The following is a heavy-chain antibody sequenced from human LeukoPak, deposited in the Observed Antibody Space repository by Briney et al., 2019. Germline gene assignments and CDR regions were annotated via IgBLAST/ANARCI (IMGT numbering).Heavy chain of an antibody. CDR1: GYTFTSYG. CDR2: ISAYNGNT. J-gene: IGHJ4*02. Sequence: ASVKVSFKASGYTFTSYGISWVRQAPGQGLEWMGWISAYNGNTNYAQKLQGRVTMATDTSTSTAYMELRSLRSDDTAVYYCARDNMVRGVIVYWGQGTLVTVSS. CDR3: ARDNMVRGVIVY. D-gene: IGHD3-10*01. V-gene: IGHV1-18*01.